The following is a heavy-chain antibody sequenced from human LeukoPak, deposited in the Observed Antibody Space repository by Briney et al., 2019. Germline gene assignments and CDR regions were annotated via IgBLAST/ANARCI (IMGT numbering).Heavy chain of an antibody. CDR3: ARDSPPGDAFDI. CDR2: IYYSGST. Sequence: SETLSLTRTVSGGSVSSGSYYWSWIRQPPGKGLEWIGYIYYSGSTNYNPSLKSRVTISVDTSKNQFSLKLSSVTAADTAVYYCARDSPPGDAFDIWGQGTMVTVSS. J-gene: IGHJ3*02. V-gene: IGHV4-61*01. CDR1: GGSVSSGSYY.